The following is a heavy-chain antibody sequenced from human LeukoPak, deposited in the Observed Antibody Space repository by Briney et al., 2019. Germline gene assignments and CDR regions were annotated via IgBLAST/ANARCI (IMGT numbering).Heavy chain of an antibody. V-gene: IGHV4-59*08. CDR2: IYYSGST. CDR3: ARIDSSGSYFDV. Sequence: PSETLSLTCTVSGGYISSYYWSWIRQPPGKGLEWIGYIYYSGSTNYNPSLKSRVTISVDTSKNQFSLKLSSVTAADTAVYYCARIDSSGSYFDVWGQGTTVTVSS. D-gene: IGHD3-10*01. CDR1: GGYISSYY. J-gene: IGHJ6*02.